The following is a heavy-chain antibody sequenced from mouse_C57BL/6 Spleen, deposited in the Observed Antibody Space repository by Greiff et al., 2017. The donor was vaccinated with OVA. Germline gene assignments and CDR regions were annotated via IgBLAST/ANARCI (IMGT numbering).Heavy chain of an antibody. J-gene: IGHJ2*01. V-gene: IGHV1-53*01. D-gene: IGHD1-1*01. CDR2: INPSNGGT. CDR3: ARGFITTVVATFHYFDY. CDR1: GYTFTSYW. Sequence: QVQLQQPGPELVKPGASVKLSCKASGYTFTSYWMHWVKQRPGQGLEWIGNINPSNGGTNYNEKFKSKATLTVDKSSSTAYMQLSSLTSEDSAVYYGARGFITTVVATFHYFDYWGQCTTLTVSS.